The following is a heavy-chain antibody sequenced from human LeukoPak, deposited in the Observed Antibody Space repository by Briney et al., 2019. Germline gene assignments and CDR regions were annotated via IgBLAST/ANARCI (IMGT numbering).Heavy chain of an antibody. CDR1: GGSISSGDYY. V-gene: IGHV4-61*08. J-gene: IGHJ6*03. Sequence: ASETLSLTCTVSGGSISSGDYYWSWIRQPPGKGLEWVGYFYYSGSTNYSPSLKSRVTISADTSRSQFSLKLNSVTAADTAVYYCARIAGVPAGITWSYYYMDVWGTGTSVTVSS. D-gene: IGHD2-2*01. CDR2: FYYSGST. CDR3: ARIAGVPAGITWSYYYMDV.